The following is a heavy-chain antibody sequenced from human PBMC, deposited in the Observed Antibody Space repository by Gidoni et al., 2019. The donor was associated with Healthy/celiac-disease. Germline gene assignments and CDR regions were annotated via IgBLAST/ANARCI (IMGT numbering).Heavy chain of an antibody. CDR1: GFTFRSDC. CDR3: ARDSRYYYDSSGYYSRSYYFDY. J-gene: IGHJ4*02. CDR2: IKQDGREK. V-gene: IGHV3-7*03. D-gene: IGHD3-22*01. Sequence: EVQLVESGGGLVQPGGSLGLSCEASGFTFRSDCMSGVRQAPGKGLEWVANIKQDGREKYYVDSVKGRFTISRDNAKNSLYLQMNSLRAEDTAVYYCARDSRYYYDSSGYYSRSYYFDYWGQGTLVTVSS.